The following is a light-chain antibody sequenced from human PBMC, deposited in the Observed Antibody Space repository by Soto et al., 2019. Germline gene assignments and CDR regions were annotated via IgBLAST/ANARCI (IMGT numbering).Light chain of an antibody. CDR1: TGAVTSGSH. J-gene: IGLJ3*02. V-gene: IGLV7-43*01. CDR3: LLFYGGVWV. Sequence: QAVVTQEPSLTVSPGGTVTLTCASSTGAVTSGSHANWLQQTPGQAPRTLIYSISNKHSWTPARFSGSLLGGKAALTLSGVQPEDEADYYCLLFYGGVWVFGGGTKLTVL. CDR2: SIS.